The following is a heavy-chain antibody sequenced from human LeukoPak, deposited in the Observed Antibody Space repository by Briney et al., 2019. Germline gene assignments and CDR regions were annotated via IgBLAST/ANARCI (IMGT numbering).Heavy chain of an antibody. CDR1: GGSISSYY. D-gene: IGHD1-26*01. CDR3: ARDVGSHNAFDI. J-gene: IGHJ3*02. CDR2: IYYSGST. Sequence: PSETLSLTCTVSGGSISSYYWSWIRQPPGKGLERIGYIYYSGSTNYNPSLKSRVTISVDTSKNQFSLKLSSVTAADTAVYYCARDVGSHNAFDIWGQGTMVTVSS. V-gene: IGHV4-59*01.